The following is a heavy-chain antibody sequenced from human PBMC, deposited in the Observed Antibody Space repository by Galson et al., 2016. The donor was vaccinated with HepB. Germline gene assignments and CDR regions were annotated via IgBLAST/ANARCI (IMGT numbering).Heavy chain of an antibody. D-gene: IGHD6-19*01. CDR3: ARGYTSGWYGVLDY. V-gene: IGHV1-69*04. J-gene: IGHJ4*02. CDR2: IIPILDIA. Sequence: SVKVSCKASGGTFSSYAISWVRQAPGQGLEWMGRIIPILDIASYAQKFQGRVTITADKSTSTAYMELRSLRSEDTALYYCARGYTSGWYGVLDYWGQGTLVTVSS. CDR1: GGTFSSYA.